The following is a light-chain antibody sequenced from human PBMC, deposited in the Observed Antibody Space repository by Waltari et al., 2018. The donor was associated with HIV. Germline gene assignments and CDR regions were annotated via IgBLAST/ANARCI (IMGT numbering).Light chain of an antibody. CDR1: SSDIGSYNY. J-gene: IGLJ3*02. Sequence: QSALTQPASVSGSLGQSITFSCTGTSSDIGSYNYVSWYQQHPGKAPKIIIYDVTNRPSGVSNRFSGPKSGNTASLAISGLQAEDEADYYCTSFTSSSAWVFGGGTMLTVL. CDR3: TSFTSSSAWV. V-gene: IGLV2-14*03. CDR2: DVT.